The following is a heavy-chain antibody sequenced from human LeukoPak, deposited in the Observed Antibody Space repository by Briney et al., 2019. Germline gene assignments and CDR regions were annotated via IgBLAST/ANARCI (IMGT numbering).Heavy chain of an antibody. J-gene: IGHJ4*02. CDR2: VSYDGRIA. CDR1: GFTFSSYG. V-gene: IGHV3-30*18. Sequence: GRSLRLSCAASGFTFSSYGMQWVRQAPGKGPEWVAVVSYDGRIAYYADSVRGRFTISRDNAKNTLYLQMNSLRAEDTAVYYCAKEILTGYYLDSWGQGTLVTVCS. CDR3: AKEILTGYYLDS. D-gene: IGHD3-9*01.